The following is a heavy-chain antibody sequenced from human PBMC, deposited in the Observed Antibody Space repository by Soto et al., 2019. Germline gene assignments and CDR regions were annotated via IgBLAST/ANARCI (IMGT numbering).Heavy chain of an antibody. Sequence: SETLSLTCTVSGGSISSYYWSWIRQPPGKGLEWIGYIYYSGSTNYNPSLKSRVTISVDTSKNQFSLKLSSVTAADTAVYYCARHYCASTGCYQLDYWGRGTLVT. CDR3: ARHYCASTGCYQLDY. CDR2: IYYSGST. D-gene: IGHD2-2*01. V-gene: IGHV4-59*08. J-gene: IGHJ4*02. CDR1: GGSISSYY.